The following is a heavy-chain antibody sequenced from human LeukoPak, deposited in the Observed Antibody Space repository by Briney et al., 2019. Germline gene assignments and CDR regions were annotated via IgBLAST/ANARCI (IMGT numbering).Heavy chain of an antibody. CDR1: GFTFSSYA. CDR3: ARGQYYYDSSGYHFPPHY. CDR2: ISGSGGST. J-gene: IGHJ4*02. V-gene: IGHV3-23*01. D-gene: IGHD3-22*01. Sequence: PGGSLRLSCAASGFTFSSYAMSWVRQAPGKGLEWVSAISGSGGSTCYADSVKGRFTISRDNSKNTLYLQMNSLRAEDTAVYYCARGQYYYDSSGYHFPPHYWGQGTLVTVSS.